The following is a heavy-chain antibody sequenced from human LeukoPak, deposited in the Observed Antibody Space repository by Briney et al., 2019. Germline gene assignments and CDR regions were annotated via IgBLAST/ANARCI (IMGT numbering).Heavy chain of an antibody. V-gene: IGHV1-24*01. CDR1: GYTFTGYH. Sequence: GASVKVSCKASGYTFTGYHMHWVRQAPGQGLEWMGGFDPEDGETIYAQKFQGRVTMTEDTSTDTAYMELSSLRSEDTAVYYCAGLYSSGWSVKYYFDYWGQGTLVTVSS. CDR3: AGLYSSGWSVKYYFDY. D-gene: IGHD6-19*01. J-gene: IGHJ4*02. CDR2: FDPEDGET.